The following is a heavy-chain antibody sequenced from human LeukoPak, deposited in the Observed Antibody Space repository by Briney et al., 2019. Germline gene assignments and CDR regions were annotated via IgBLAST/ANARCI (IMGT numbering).Heavy chain of an antibody. CDR2: INPNSGGT. J-gene: IGHJ4*02. Sequence: ASVKVSCKASGYTFTGYYMHWVRQAPGQGLEWMGWINPNSGGTNYAQKFQGRVTMTRDTSISTAYMELSRLRSDDTAVYYCARDPGNDSSGYYFNYWGQGTLVTVSS. CDR1: GYTFTGYY. V-gene: IGHV1-2*02. CDR3: ARDPGNDSSGYYFNY. D-gene: IGHD3-22*01.